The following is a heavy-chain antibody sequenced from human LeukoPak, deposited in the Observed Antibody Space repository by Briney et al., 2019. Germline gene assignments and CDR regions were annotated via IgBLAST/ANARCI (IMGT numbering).Heavy chain of an antibody. D-gene: IGHD2-15*01. CDR2: ISGSGDNT. Sequence: PGGSLRLSCAASGFTFSTYAMNWVRQAPGKGLEWVSIISGSGDNTFYADAVKGRFTISRDNSKNTLYLQMNNLRDEDTAVYYCAKDPPCSGGTCYGYFESWGQGTLVTVSS. CDR1: GFTFSTYA. CDR3: AKDPPCSGGTCYGYFES. V-gene: IGHV3-23*01. J-gene: IGHJ4*02.